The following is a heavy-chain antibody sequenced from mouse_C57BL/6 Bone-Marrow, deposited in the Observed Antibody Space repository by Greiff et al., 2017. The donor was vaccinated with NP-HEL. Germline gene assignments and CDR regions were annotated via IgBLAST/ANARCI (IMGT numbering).Heavy chain of an antibody. D-gene: IGHD2-1*01. CDR1: GYTFTSYW. Sequence: QVQLQQPGAELVRPGTSVKLSCKASGYTFTSYWMHWVKQRPGQGLEWIGVIDPSDSYTNYNQKFKGKATLTVDTSSSTAYMQLSSLTSEDSAVYYCARWGNYPYYFDYWGQGTTLTVSS. V-gene: IGHV1-59*01. CDR3: ARWGNYPYYFDY. J-gene: IGHJ2*01. CDR2: IDPSDSYT.